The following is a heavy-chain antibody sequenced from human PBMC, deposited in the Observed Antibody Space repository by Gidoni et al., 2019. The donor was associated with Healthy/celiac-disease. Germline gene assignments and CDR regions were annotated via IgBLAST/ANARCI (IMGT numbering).Heavy chain of an antibody. CDR2: MNPNSGIT. CDR3: ARWGRTGTTDYYYGMDV. V-gene: IGHV1-8*01. Sequence: QVQLVQPGAEVKKPGASVKVSCKASGYTFTSYDINWVRQATGQGLEWMGWMNPNSGITGYAQKFQGRVTMTRNTSISTAYMELSSLRSEDTAVYYCARWGRTGTTDYYYGMDVWGQGTTVTVSS. D-gene: IGHD1-7*01. CDR1: GYTFTSYD. J-gene: IGHJ6*02.